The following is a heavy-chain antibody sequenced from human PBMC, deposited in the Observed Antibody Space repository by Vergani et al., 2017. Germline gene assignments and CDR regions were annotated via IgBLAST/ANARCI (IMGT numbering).Heavy chain of an antibody. V-gene: IGHV4-4*02. CDR3: ARGGGWYWFFDY. CDR1: GGSLSSSNW. Sequence: QVQLQESGPGLVKPSGTLSLTCAVSGGSLSSSNWWSWVRQPPGKGLEWIGEINHSGSTNYNPSLKSRVTISVDTSKNQFSLKLSSVTAADTAVYYCARGGGWYWFFDYWGQGTLVTVSS. J-gene: IGHJ4*02. CDR2: INHSGST. D-gene: IGHD6-19*01.